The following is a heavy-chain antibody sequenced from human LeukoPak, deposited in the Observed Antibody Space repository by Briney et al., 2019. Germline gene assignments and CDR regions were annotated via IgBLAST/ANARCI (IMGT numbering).Heavy chain of an antibody. V-gene: IGHV4-30-2*01. J-gene: IGHJ4*02. Sequence: SQTLSLTCAVSGGSISSGGYSWSWIRQPPGKGLEWIGYIYHSGSTHYNPSLKSRVTISVDRSKNQFSLKLSSVTAADTAVYYCARGMSKSLATSFDYWGQGTLVTVSS. CDR1: GGSISSGGYS. CDR3: ARGMSKSLATSFDY. D-gene: IGHD5/OR15-5a*01. CDR2: IYHSGST.